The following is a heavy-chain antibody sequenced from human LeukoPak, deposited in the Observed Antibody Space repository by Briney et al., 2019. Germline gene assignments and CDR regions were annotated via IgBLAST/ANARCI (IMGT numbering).Heavy chain of an antibody. CDR2: IDYSGST. V-gene: IGHV4-39*07. J-gene: IGHJ4*02. Sequence: SETLSLTCTVSGGSVSSSSYYWGWIRQPPGKGLEWIGSIDYSGSTYYNPSLKSRVTISVDTSKNQFSLKLSSVTAADTAVYYCARDQLWSRYGSGSYFGYWGQGTLVTVSS. CDR1: GGSVSSSSYY. D-gene: IGHD3-10*01. CDR3: ARDQLWSRYGSGSYFGY.